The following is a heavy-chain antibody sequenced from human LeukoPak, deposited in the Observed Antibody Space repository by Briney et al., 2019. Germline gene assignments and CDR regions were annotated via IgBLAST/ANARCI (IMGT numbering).Heavy chain of an antibody. V-gene: IGHV1-69-2*01. J-gene: IGHJ3*02. CDR3: AAITHHDAFDI. CDR1: GYTFTDYY. Sequence: GASVKVSCKASGYTFTDYYMHWVQQAPGKGLEWMGRLDPEDGETEYAEKFQGRGTITADTSTDTAYMELSSLRSEDTAVYYCAAITHHDAFDIWGQGTMVTVSS. CDR2: LDPEDGET. D-gene: IGHD3-10*01.